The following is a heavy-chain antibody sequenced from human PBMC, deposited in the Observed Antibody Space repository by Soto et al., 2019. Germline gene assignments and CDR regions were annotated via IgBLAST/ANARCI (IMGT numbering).Heavy chain of an antibody. Sequence: SETLSLTCTVSGGSISSGGYYWSWIRQHPGKCLEWIGYIYYSGSTYYNPSLKSRVTISVDTSKNQFSLKLSSVTAADTAVYYCARGLYHYDSSGYYYQVPDWFDPWGQGTLVTVYS. J-gene: IGHJ5*02. V-gene: IGHV4-31*03. CDR2: IYYSGST. CDR1: GGSISSGGYY. CDR3: ARGLYHYDSSGYYYQVPDWFDP. D-gene: IGHD3-22*01.